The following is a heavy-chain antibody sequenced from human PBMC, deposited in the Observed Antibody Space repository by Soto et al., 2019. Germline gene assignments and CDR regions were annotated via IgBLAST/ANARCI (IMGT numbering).Heavy chain of an antibody. CDR3: ASTFSFATTFGLVKPNYFEY. CDR1: GGSFTGYY. J-gene: IGHJ4*02. D-gene: IGHD3-3*01. V-gene: IGHV4-34*01. CDR2: INHSGST. Sequence: QVHLQQWGAGLLNSSETLSLTCAVSGGSFTGYYWSWIRQPPGKGLEWIGEINHSGSTNYNPSLKGRVTISLDTSKNQCSLKLNSVSAADTAVYYCASTFSFATTFGLVKPNYFEYWGQGILVSVS.